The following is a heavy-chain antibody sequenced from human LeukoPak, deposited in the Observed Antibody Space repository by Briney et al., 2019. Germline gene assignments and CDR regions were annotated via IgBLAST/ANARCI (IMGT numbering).Heavy chain of an antibody. Sequence: ASVKVSCKASGYTFTSYYMHWVRQAPGQGLEWMGIINPSGGSTSYAQKFQGRVTMTRDTSTSTVYMVLSSLRSEDTAVYYCARDSLELRGKGENAFDIWGQGTMVTVSS. CDR1: GYTFTSYY. J-gene: IGHJ3*02. V-gene: IGHV1-46*01. D-gene: IGHD1-7*01. CDR2: INPSGGST. CDR3: ARDSLELRGKGENAFDI.